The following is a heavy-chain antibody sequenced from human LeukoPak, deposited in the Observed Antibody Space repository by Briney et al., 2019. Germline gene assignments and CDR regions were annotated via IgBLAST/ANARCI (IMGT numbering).Heavy chain of an antibody. CDR2: IYTSGST. V-gene: IGHV4-4*07. CDR3: ARGPEQQLVRDYYYYGMDV. D-gene: IGHD6-13*01. Sequence: SETLSLTCTVSGGSISSYYWSWIRQPAGKGLEWIGRIYTSGSTNYNPSLKSRVTMSVDTSKNQFSLKLSSVTAADTAVYYCARGPEQQLVRDYYYYGMDVWGQGTTVTVSS. J-gene: IGHJ6*02. CDR1: GGSISSYY.